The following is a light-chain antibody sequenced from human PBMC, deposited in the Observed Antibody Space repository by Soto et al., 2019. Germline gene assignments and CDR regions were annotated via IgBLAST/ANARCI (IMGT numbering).Light chain of an antibody. Sequence: QSVLTQPASVSGSPRQSITISCTGASSDVGSYTYGSWYQQHPGKAPKLMIYEVNNRPSGASNRFSGSKSGNTASLTISGLQAEDEADYYCSSYTSSSTLYVFGTGTKVTVL. J-gene: IGLJ1*01. CDR3: SSYTSSSTLYV. V-gene: IGLV2-14*01. CDR2: EVN. CDR1: SSDVGSYTY.